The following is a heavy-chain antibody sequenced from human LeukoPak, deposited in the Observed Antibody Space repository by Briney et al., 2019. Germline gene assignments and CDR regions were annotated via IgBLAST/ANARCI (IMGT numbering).Heavy chain of an antibody. Sequence: GGSLRLSCAASGFTSSSYAMSWVRQAPGKGLEWVSAISGSGGSTYYADSVKGRFTISRDNSKNTLYLQMNSLRAEDTAVYYCAKWDTAMGHFDYWGQGTLVTVSS. CDR1: GFTSSSYA. V-gene: IGHV3-23*01. CDR3: AKWDTAMGHFDY. CDR2: ISGSGGST. J-gene: IGHJ4*02. D-gene: IGHD5-18*01.